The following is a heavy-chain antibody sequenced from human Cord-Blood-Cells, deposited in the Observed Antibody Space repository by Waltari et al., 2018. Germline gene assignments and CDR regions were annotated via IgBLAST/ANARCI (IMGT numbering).Heavy chain of an antibody. J-gene: IGHJ4*02. CDR3: ARVPYSGYDFDY. CDR2: ISSSGSTI. V-gene: IGHV3-48*03. Sequence: EVQLVESGGGLVQPGGSLRLSCAASGFTFSSYEMNWVRQAPGKGLEWVSYISSSGSTIYYADSVKGRFTISRDNAKNSLYLQMNSLRAEDTAVYCCARVPYSGYDFDYWGQGTLVTVSS. D-gene: IGHD5-12*01. CDR1: GFTFSSYE.